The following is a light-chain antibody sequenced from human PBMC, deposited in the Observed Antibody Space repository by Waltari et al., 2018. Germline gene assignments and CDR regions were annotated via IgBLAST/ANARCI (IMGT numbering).Light chain of an antibody. V-gene: IGKV1-NL1*01. CDR1: QGISTS. Sequence: DDQMTQSPSSLSASVGDRVTVTCRASQGISTSFAWYQQKPGTAPMLLVYTASRLKSGVPSRFSGSGSGTYYTLNINSLQPEDLATYDCLQYYGAPQTFGQGIKVEMK. J-gene: IGKJ1*01. CDR2: TAS. CDR3: LQYYGAPQT.